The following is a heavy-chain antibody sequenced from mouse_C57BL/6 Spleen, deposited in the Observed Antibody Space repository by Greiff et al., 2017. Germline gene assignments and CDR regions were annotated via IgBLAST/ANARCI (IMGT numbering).Heavy chain of an antibody. V-gene: IGHV1-82*01. J-gene: IGHJ1*03. CDR2: IYPGDGDT. Sequence: QVQLKESGPELVKPGASVKISCKASGYAFSSSWMNWVQQRPGKGLEWIGRIYPGDGDTNYNGKFKGKATLTADKSSSTAYMQLSSLTSEDSAVYFCARGSSPWYFDVWGTGTTVTVSS. CDR3: ARGSSPWYFDV. CDR1: GYAFSSSW. D-gene: IGHD1-1*01.